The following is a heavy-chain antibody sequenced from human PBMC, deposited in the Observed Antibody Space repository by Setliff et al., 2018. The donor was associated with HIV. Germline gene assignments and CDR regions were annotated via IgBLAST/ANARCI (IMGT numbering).Heavy chain of an antibody. V-gene: IGHV4-61*02. CDR3: ARDVPMVRGVISTTWFDP. Sequence: SETLSLTCSVSGGSISSGTYYWSWIRQPAGKGLEWIGRIYTSGSTNYNPSLKSRVTISVDTSNNHFPLKLTSVPAADTAVYYCARDVPMVRGVISTTWFDPWGQGTLVTVSS. D-gene: IGHD3-10*01. J-gene: IGHJ5*02. CDR1: GGSISSGTYY. CDR2: IYTSGST.